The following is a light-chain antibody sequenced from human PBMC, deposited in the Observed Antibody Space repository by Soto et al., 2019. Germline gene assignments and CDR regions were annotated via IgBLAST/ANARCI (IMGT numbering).Light chain of an antibody. CDR1: QGISSY. V-gene: IGKV1-9*01. CDR2: AAS. Sequence: IQLTQSPSSLSASVGERSTITCRASQGISSYLAWYQQNPGKAPKLLISAASTLQSGVPSRFSGSVSGTDFTLTISSQQPEEFATYYCQQLNSYPYTFDQGTKLEIK. CDR3: QQLNSYPYT. J-gene: IGKJ2*01.